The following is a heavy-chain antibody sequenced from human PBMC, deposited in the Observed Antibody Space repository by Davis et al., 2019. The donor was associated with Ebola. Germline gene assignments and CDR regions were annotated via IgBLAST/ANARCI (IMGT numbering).Heavy chain of an antibody. J-gene: IGHJ4*02. CDR1: GFSLSTSGMC. CDR2: IDWDDDK. CDR3: ARLLVGSGGIYYYDF. V-gene: IGHV2-70*11. D-gene: IGHD2-15*01. Sequence: SGPTLAKPTQTLTLTCTFSGFSLSTSGMCVSWIRQPPGKALEWLARIDWDDDKYYSTSLKTRLTISKDTSKNQVVLTMTNMDPVDTATYYCARLLVGSGGIYYYDFWGQGTLVTVSS.